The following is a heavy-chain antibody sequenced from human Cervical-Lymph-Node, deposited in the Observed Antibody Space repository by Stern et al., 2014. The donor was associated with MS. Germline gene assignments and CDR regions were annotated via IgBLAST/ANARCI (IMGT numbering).Heavy chain of an antibody. Sequence: QLQLQESGPGLVKPSETLSLTCTVSGGSISSYYWSWIRQPPGKGLEWIGYIYYSGSTNYNPSLKSRVTISVDTSKNQFSLKLSSVTAADTAVYYCARDRGDYVNWFDPWGQGTLVTVSS. D-gene: IGHD4-17*01. CDR3: ARDRGDYVNWFDP. CDR1: GGSISSYY. J-gene: IGHJ5*02. V-gene: IGHV4-59*01. CDR2: IYYSGST.